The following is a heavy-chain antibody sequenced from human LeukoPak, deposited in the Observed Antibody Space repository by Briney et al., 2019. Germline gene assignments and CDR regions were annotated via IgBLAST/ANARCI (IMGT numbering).Heavy chain of an antibody. CDR3: ARDGGGGLDY. V-gene: IGHV3-21*01. CDR2: ISISSNYI. CDR1: GFTFSNYN. Sequence: GGSLRLSCAASGFTFSNYNMNWVRQAPGKGLEWVSCISISSNYIYYPDSVKGRFTISRDNAKNSLYLQMNSLRAEDTAVYYCARDGGGGLDYWGQGTLVTVSA. J-gene: IGHJ4*02. D-gene: IGHD2-15*01.